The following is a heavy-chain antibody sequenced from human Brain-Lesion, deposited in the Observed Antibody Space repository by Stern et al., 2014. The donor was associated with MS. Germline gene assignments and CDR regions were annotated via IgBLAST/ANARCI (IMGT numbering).Heavy chain of an antibody. J-gene: IGHJ6*02. CDR2: INPNTGGT. Sequence: QDQLVQSGAEVKKPGASVKVSCKTSGYIFTGYYIHWVRQAPGQGLEWMGWINPNTGGTKDAQKVQGRVTMSRDTSISTAYVELSSLISDDTAVYYCARDQRGITIFGVVTDYYYLGMDVWGQGTTVTVSS. CDR1: GYIFTGYY. V-gene: IGHV1-2*02. D-gene: IGHD3-3*01. CDR3: ARDQRGITIFGVVTDYYYLGMDV.